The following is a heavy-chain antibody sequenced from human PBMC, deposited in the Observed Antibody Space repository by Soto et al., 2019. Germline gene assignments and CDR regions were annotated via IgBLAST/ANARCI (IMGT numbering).Heavy chain of an antibody. CDR3: ARGKGTHRH. D-gene: IGHD3-10*01. CDR2: IFYNGTT. V-gene: IGHV4-59*01. J-gene: IGHJ4*02. CDR1: GVSLTSYY. Sequence: SETLSLTCSVSGVSLTSYYWSWIRQTPGKTLEWIGCIFYNGTTNYNPSLKSRVTISLDMSKNQFSLKLNSVTAEDTALYYCARGKGTHRHWGQGTLVTVSS.